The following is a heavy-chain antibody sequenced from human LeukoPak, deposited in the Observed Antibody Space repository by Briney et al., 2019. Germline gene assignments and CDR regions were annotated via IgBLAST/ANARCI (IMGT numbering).Heavy chain of an antibody. V-gene: IGHV3-48*03. CDR3: ARNSLGASYYYYGMDV. Sequence: GGSLRLSCAGSGFTFSSYEMNWVRQAPGKGLEGVSYMSSSGNTIYYADSVKGRFTISRDNAKNSLYLQMNSLRAEDTAVYYCARNSLGASYYYYGMDVWGQGTTVTVSS. CDR1: GFTFSSYE. D-gene: IGHD3-10*01. CDR2: MSSSGNTI. J-gene: IGHJ6*02.